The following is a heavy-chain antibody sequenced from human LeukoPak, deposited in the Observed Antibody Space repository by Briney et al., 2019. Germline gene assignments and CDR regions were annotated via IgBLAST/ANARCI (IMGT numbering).Heavy chain of an antibody. CDR1: GYTFTSYD. CDR3: ARGPPSDAFDI. Sequence: ASVKDSCKASGYTFTSYDINWVRQATGQGGEWMGWMNPNSGNTGYVQKFQGRVTITRNTSISTAYMELSSLRSEDTAVYYCARGPPSDAFDIWGQGTMVTVSS. V-gene: IGHV1-8*03. J-gene: IGHJ3*02. CDR2: MNPNSGNT.